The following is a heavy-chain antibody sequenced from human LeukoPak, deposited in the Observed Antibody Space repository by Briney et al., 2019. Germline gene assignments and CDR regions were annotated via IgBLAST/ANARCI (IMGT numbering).Heavy chain of an antibody. V-gene: IGHV3-30*18. CDR3: AKVKGPGYYGSGSYSPYYYYYGMDV. Sequence: GGSLRLSCAASGFTFSSYGMHWVSHAPGKGLEWVAVISYDGSNKYYADSVKGRFTISRDNSKNTLYLQMNSLRAENTAVYYCAKVKGPGYYGSGSYSPYYYYYGMDVWGQGTTVTVSS. D-gene: IGHD3-10*01. J-gene: IGHJ6*02. CDR2: ISYDGSNK. CDR1: GFTFSSYG.